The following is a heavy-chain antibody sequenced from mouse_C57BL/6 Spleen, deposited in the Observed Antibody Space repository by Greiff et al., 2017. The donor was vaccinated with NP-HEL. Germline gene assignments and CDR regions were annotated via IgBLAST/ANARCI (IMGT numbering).Heavy chain of an antibody. CDR1: GYTFTSYW. J-gene: IGHJ2*01. D-gene: IGHD1-1*01. V-gene: IGHV1-53*01. CDR3: ALITTVVGCFDY. CDR2: INPSNGGT. Sequence: QVQLKQPGTELVKPGASVKLSCKASGYTFTSYWMHWVKQRPGQGLEWIGNINPSNGGTNYNEKFKSKATLTVDKSSSTAYMQLSSLTSEDSAVYYCALITTVVGCFDYWGQGTTLTVSS.